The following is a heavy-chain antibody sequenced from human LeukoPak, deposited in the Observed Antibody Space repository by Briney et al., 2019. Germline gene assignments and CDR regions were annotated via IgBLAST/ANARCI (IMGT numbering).Heavy chain of an antibody. V-gene: IGHV3-13*01. CDR1: GFTLGSRD. CDR2: IASGFQT. CDR3: VREARGYHYTYFDY. J-gene: IGHJ4*02. D-gene: IGHD5-18*01. Sequence: PGGSLRLSCTASGFTLGSRDMHWVRQTSGEGLEWVAAIASGFQTFYAGSVKGRFAVSREDAKNSLYLQMDSLRAGDTAVYYCVREARGYHYTYFDYWGQGTLVTVSS.